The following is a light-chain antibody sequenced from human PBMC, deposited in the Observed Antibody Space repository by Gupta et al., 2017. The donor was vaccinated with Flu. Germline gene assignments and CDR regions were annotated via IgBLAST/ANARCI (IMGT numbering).Light chain of an antibody. V-gene: IGKV3-20*01. CDR3: QQYSRSPT. J-gene: IGKJ1*01. Sequence: ETELTQSRGTRYLSPGERATLSCRASQSVNSNYLAWYQHKPGQSPRLLIYGASRRATGIPDRFSGSWSGTDFTLTISMLEADVFAVYYCQQYSRSPTFGQGTKVEVK. CDR1: QSVNSNY. CDR2: GAS.